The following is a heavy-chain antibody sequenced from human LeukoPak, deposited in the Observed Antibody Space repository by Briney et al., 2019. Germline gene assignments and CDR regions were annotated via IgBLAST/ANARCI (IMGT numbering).Heavy chain of an antibody. CDR2: MWHDGSNK. CDR1: GFTFNSYG. Sequence: GRSLRLSCAASGFTFNSYGIHWVRQAPGKGLEWVAVMWHDGSNKYYADSVKGRFTISRDNSKNTLYLQMNCLRAEDTAVYYCAKAAGYSSGWPFEYWGQGTLVTVSS. J-gene: IGHJ4*02. V-gene: IGHV3-33*06. D-gene: IGHD6-19*01. CDR3: AKAAGYSSGWPFEY.